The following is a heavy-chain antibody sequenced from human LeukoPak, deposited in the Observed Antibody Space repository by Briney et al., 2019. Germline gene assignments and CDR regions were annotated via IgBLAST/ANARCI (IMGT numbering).Heavy chain of an antibody. Sequence: GGSLRLSCAASGFTFSSYGMHWVRQAPGKGLEWVAFIRYDGSNKYYADSGKGRFTISRDNSKNTLYLQMNSLRAEDTAVYYCAKRRDYYDSSRDAFDIWGQGTVVTVSS. V-gene: IGHV3-30*02. CDR1: GFTFSSYG. CDR2: IRYDGSNK. CDR3: AKRRDYYDSSRDAFDI. D-gene: IGHD3-22*01. J-gene: IGHJ3*02.